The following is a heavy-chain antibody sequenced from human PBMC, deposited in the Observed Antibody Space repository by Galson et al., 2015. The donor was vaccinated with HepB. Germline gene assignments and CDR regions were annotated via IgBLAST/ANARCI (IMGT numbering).Heavy chain of an antibody. CDR2: INPNSGGT. CDR3: ARDEGYSSGWYSSYYGMDV. Sequence: SVKVSCKASGYTFTGYYMHWVRQAPGQGLEWMGWINPNSGGTNYAQKFQGWVTMTRDTSISTAYMELSRLRSDDTAVYYCARDEGYSSGWYSSYYGMDVWGQGTTVTVSS. J-gene: IGHJ6*02. D-gene: IGHD6-19*01. V-gene: IGHV1-2*04. CDR1: GYTFTGYY.